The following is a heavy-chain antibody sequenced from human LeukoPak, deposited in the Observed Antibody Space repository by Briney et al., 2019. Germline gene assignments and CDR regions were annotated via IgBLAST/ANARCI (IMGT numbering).Heavy chain of an antibody. Sequence: GGSLRLSCAASGFTFSGSAMHWVRQASGKGLEWVGRIRSKANRYATAYAASVKGRFTISRDDSKNTAYLQMNSLKTEDTAVYYCTRPSDFWSGYYDYWGQGTLVTVSS. CDR2: IRSKANRYAT. J-gene: IGHJ4*02. CDR3: TRPSDFWSGYYDY. D-gene: IGHD3-3*01. V-gene: IGHV3-73*01. CDR1: GFTFSGSA.